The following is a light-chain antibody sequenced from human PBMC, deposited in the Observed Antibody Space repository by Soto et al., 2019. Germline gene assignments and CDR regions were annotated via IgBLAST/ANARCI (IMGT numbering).Light chain of an antibody. CDR1: SSNIGSNT. V-gene: IGLV1-44*01. Sequence: QSVLTQTPSASGTPGQRVTISCSGSSSNIGSNTVNWYQQLPGTAPKLLIYSNNQRPSGVPDRFSGSKSGISASLAISGLQSEDEADYYCAAWDDSLNGVVFGGGTQLTVL. J-gene: IGLJ2*01. CDR3: AAWDDSLNGVV. CDR2: SNN.